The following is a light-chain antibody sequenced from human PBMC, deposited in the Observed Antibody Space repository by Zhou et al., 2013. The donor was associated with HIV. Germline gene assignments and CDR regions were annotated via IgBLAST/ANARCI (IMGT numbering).Light chain of an antibody. CDR2: AAS. CDR3: QELGS. Sequence: DIQMTQSPSSLSASVGDRVTITCRASQSISSYLNWYQQKPGKAPKLLIYAASSLQSGVPSRFSGSGSGTEFILTISSLQPEDFATYYCQELGSFGQGTKVEI. V-gene: IGKV1-39*01. J-gene: IGKJ2*04. CDR1: QSISSY.